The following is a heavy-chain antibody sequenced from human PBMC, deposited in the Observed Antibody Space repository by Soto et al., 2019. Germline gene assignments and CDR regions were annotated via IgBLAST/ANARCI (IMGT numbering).Heavy chain of an antibody. Sequence: SETLSLTGTVSGGSISSFYCSWIRQPAGKGLAWIGRIYSGGMNNYNPSLKSRVTMSVDTSKNQFSLRLRSVTAADTAMYYCARGTRRWDYSGQGNLLTLSS. CDR3: ARGTRRWDY. V-gene: IGHV4-4*07. D-gene: IGHD2-15*01. J-gene: IGHJ4*02. CDR2: IYSGGMN. CDR1: GGSISSFY.